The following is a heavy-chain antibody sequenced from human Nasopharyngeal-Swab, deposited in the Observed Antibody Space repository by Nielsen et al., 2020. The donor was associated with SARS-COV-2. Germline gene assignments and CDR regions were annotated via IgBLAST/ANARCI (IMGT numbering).Heavy chain of an antibody. V-gene: IGHV3-23*01. CDR2: ISGSGGST. J-gene: IGHJ4*02. D-gene: IGHD5-24*01. CDR1: GFTFSSYG. CDR3: AKGAVEMATISLLDY. Sequence: GESLKISCAASGFTFSSYGMHWVRQAPGKGLEWVSAISGSGGSTYYADSVKGRFTISRDNSKNTLYLQMNSLRAEDTAVYYCAKGAVEMATISLLDYWGQGTLVTVSS.